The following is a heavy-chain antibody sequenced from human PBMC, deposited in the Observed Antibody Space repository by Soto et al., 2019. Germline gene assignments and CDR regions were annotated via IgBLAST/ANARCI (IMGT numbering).Heavy chain of an antibody. V-gene: IGHV1-69*13. CDR2: IIPIFGTA. CDR3: ARSPVDTAMAQFDY. D-gene: IGHD5-18*01. CDR1: GGTFSSYA. J-gene: IGHJ4*02. Sequence: TVKVSCKASGGTFSSYAISWVRQAPGQGLEWMGGIIPIFGTANYAQKFQGRVTITADESTSTAYMELSSLRSEDTAVYYCARSPVDTAMAQFDYWGQGTLVTVSS.